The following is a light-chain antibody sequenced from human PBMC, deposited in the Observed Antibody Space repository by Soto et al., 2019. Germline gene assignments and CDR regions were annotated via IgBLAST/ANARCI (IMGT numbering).Light chain of an antibody. V-gene: IGKV1-5*03. CDR3: QHYNSYSEA. J-gene: IGKJ1*01. Sequence: DIQMTQSPSTLSASVGDRVTITCGASQSISNWLAWYQQKPGKAPKLLIYKASSLKSGVPSRLRGSGYGTEFTITISSMQTDDFATYYCQHYNSYSEAFGQGTKVDIK. CDR2: KAS. CDR1: QSISNW.